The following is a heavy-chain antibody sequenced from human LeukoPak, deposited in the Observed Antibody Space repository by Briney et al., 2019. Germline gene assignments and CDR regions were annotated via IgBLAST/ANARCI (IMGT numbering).Heavy chain of an antibody. CDR1: GYTFTSYG. D-gene: IGHD3-22*01. CDR3: AREMSYYYDSSSYYYLPTSYYFDY. CDR2: ISAYNGNT. J-gene: IGHJ4*02. V-gene: IGHV1-18*01. Sequence: ASVKVSCKASGYTFTSYGISWVRQAPGQGLEWMGWISAYNGNTNYAQKLQGRVTMTTDTSTSTAYMELRSLRSDETAVYYCAREMSYYYDSSSYYYLPTSYYFDYWGQGTLVTVSS.